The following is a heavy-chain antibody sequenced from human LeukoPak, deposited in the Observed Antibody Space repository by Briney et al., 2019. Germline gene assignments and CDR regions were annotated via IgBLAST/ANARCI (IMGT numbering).Heavy chain of an antibody. CDR1: GGSISSYY. Sequence: SETLSLTCTVSGGSISSYYRSWIRQPPGKGLEWIGYIYCSGSTNYNPSLKSRVTISVDTSKNQFSLKLSSVTAADTAVYYCARGGTYDFWSGFHLDYWGQGTLVTVSS. CDR3: ARGGTYDFWSGFHLDY. CDR2: IYCSGST. J-gene: IGHJ4*02. D-gene: IGHD3-3*01. V-gene: IGHV4-59*01.